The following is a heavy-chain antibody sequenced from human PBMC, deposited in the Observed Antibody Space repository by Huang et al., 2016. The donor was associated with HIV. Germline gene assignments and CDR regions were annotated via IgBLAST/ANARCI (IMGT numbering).Heavy chain of an antibody. J-gene: IGHJ5*02. Sequence: QVHLQQWGAGLLKSAETLSLTCPVYGGSLRGYYWSWLRQTPGKGLEWIGEINQRGSPNYNPSLKSRVSISMDGSKKQLSLKLRSIADADTAVYFCARDATKNPRGWFDPWGQGTLVTVSS. D-gene: IGHD3-10*01. CDR1: GGSLRGYY. CDR3: ARDATKNPRGWFDP. CDR2: INQRGSP. V-gene: IGHV4-34*02.